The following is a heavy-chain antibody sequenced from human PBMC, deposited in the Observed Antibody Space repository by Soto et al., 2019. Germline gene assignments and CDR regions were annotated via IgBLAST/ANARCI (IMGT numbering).Heavy chain of an antibody. CDR2: ISAYNGNT. CDR1: GYTFTSYG. J-gene: IGHJ3*02. V-gene: IGHV1-18*01. D-gene: IGHD6-19*01. CDR3: ARDSRPKFHFYSSGWYGGAFDI. Sequence: ASVKVSCKASGYTFTSYGISWVRQAPGQGLEWMGWISAYNGNTNYAQKLQGRVTMTTDTSTSTAYMELRSLRSDDTAVYYCARDSRPKFHFYSSGWYGGAFDIWGQGTMVTVSS.